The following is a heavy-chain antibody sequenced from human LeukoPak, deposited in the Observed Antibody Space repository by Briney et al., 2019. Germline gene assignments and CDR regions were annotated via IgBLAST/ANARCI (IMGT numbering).Heavy chain of an antibody. CDR2: ISSSSSYI. CDR1: GFTFSNYS. J-gene: IGHJ4*02. Sequence: GGSLRLSCAASGFTFSNYSMNWVRQAPGKGLEWVSSISSSSSYIYYADSVKGRFTISRDNAKNSLYLQMNSLRAEDTAVYYCARGRGYSYGADDFDYWGQGTLVTVSS. D-gene: IGHD5-18*01. V-gene: IGHV3-21*01. CDR3: ARGRGYSYGADDFDY.